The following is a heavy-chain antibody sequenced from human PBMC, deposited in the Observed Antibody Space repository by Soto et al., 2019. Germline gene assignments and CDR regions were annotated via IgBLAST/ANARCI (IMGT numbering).Heavy chain of an antibody. J-gene: IGHJ4*02. CDR2: INVSGSA. D-gene: IGHD2-8*01. V-gene: IGHV4-39*01. CDR3: ARRTVMGMVITQLYYFDY. Sequence: PSETLSLTCDVSGGSVNSDDYFWGWLRQPPGKGLEWIGSINVSGSAYYNPSLQSRVTMSVDASKNQLSLSPTSVTAADTALYYCARRTVMGMVITQLYYFDYWGQGTLVTVSS. CDR1: GGSVNSDDYF.